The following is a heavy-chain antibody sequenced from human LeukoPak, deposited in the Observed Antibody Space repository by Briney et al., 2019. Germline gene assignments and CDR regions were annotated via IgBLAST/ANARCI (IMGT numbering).Heavy chain of an antibody. CDR3: APEYQLLRHFDY. CDR1: GFTFSSYS. V-gene: IGHV3-21*01. J-gene: IGHJ4*02. CDR2: ISSSSSYI. D-gene: IGHD2-2*01. Sequence: GGSLRLSCAASGFTFSSYSMNWVRQAPGKGLEWVSSISSSSSYIYYADSVKGRFTISRDNAKNSLYLQMNSLRAEDTAVYYRAPEYQLLRHFDYWRQGTLVTVSS.